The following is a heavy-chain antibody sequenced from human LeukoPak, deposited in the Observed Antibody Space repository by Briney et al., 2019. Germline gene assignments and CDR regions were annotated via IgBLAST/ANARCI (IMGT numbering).Heavy chain of an antibody. J-gene: IGHJ4*02. Sequence: SETLSLTCTVSGGSINSGDYYWSWIRQPPGKGLEWIGYIYYSGSTYYNPSLKSRVTISVDTSKNQFSLKLSSVTAADTAVYYCARGPSSGWYVMPYWGQGTLVTVSS. CDR2: IYYSGST. D-gene: IGHD6-19*01. V-gene: IGHV4-30-4*08. CDR1: GGSINSGDYY. CDR3: ARGPSSGWYVMPY.